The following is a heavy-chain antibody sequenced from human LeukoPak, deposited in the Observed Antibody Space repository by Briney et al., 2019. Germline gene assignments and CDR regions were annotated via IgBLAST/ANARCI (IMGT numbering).Heavy chain of an antibody. CDR1: GFTFSSYE. J-gene: IGHJ3*02. Sequence: GGSLRLSCEASGFTFSSYEMNWVRQAPGKGLEWVSYTSGSGRTIYYADFVKGRFIISRDNAKNSLYLQMNSLRAEDTAVYYCAREMVRGFDIWGQGTMVTVSS. CDR2: TSGSGRTI. D-gene: IGHD3-10*01. V-gene: IGHV3-48*03. CDR3: AREMVRGFDI.